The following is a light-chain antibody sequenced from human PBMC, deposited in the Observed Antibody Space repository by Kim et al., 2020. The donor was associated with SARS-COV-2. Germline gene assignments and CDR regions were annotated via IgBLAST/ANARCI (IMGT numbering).Light chain of an antibody. V-gene: IGLV3-1*01. CDR2: QDS. Sequence: SYELTQPPSVSVSPGQTASITCSGDKLGDKYACWYQQKPGQSPVLVIYQDSKRPSGIPERFSGSNSGNTATQTISGTQAMDEDDYYCQAWDSSTYV. CDR1: KLGDKY. CDR3: QAWDSSTYV. J-gene: IGLJ1*01.